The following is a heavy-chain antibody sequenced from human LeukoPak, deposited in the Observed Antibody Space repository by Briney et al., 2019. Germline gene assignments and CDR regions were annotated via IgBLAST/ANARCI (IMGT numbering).Heavy chain of an antibody. CDR3: ARQVWYYDRSAFDI. CDR1: GGSISASHY. D-gene: IGHD3-22*01. CDR2: IYYGGST. J-gene: IGHJ3*02. Sequence: PSETLSLTCTVSGGSISASHYWGWIRQPPGKGLEWVGYIYYGGSTNYNPSLKSRVTISVDTSKNQFSLKLSSVTAADTAVYFRARQVWYYDRSAFDIWGQGTMVTVSS. V-gene: IGHV4-59*08.